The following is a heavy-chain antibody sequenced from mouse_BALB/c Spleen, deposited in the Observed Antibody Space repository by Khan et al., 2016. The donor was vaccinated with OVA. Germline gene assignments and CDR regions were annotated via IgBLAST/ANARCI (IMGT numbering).Heavy chain of an antibody. V-gene: IGHV1-4*01. CDR3: AKEGAYYRSDGWFAY. D-gene: IGHD2-14*01. J-gene: IGHJ3*01. Sequence: QVQLKQSGAELARPVASVKMSCKASGYTFTTYTIHWVKQRPGQGLEWIGYIIPSTDYTTYNQKFKDKATLTADKSSSTAYMQLSSLTSDDSAVYYCAKEGAYYRSDGWFAYWGQGTLVTVSA. CDR2: IIPSTDYT. CDR1: GYTFTTYT.